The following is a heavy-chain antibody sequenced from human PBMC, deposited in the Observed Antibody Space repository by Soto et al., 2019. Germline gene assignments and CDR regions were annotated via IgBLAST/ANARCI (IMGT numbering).Heavy chain of an antibody. Sequence: QVQLVQSGAEVKNPGASLKVSCKASGYIFTVYNMHWVRQAPGQGLEWMGMINPSGGRTEYAQKFQGSVTMTSDSSTCTVYMELNSLRSEDTAVYYCATAGINCLDPWGHGTLVIVSS. V-gene: IGHV1-46*01. J-gene: IGHJ5*02. D-gene: IGHD1-20*01. CDR2: INPSGGRT. CDR1: GYIFTVYN. CDR3: ATAGINCLDP.